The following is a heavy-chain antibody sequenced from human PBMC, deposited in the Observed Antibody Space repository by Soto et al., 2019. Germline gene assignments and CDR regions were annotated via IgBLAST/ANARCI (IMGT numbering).Heavy chain of an antibody. CDR2: MSAYNGNT. CDR3: ARALPPVDY. J-gene: IGHJ4*02. CDR1: GYTFSSYF. Sequence: QVQLVQSGAEVKKPGASVKVSCKASGYTFSSYFISWVRQAPGQGLEWMGWMSAYNGNTNYAQNLQGRVTMTTETSTSTAYRELTSLRSDDRAVYYCARALPPVDYWAQGTLVPVSS. V-gene: IGHV1-18*01.